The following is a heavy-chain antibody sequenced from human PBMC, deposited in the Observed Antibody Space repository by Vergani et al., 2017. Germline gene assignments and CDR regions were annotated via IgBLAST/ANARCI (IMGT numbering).Heavy chain of an antibody. J-gene: IGHJ4*02. V-gene: IGHV3-11*01. CDR2: ISTSGGTV. CDR1: GFTFDDYG. Sequence: VQLVESGGGVVRPGGSLRLSCAASGFTFDDYGMSWIRQAPGKGLEWISYISTSGGTVYSADSVKGRFTISRDNAKNSLYLQMNSLRAEDTAVYYCAREGSSDYWGQGTLVTVSS. CDR3: AREGSSDY. D-gene: IGHD6-6*01.